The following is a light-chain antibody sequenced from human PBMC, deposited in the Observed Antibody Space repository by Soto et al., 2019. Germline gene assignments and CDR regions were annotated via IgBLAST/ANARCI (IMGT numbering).Light chain of an antibody. Sequence: ALTQPASVSGSPGQSITISCTGTSSDVGGYDYVSWYQQYPGKAPKLMIYDVSNRPSGVSNRFSGSKSGNTASLTISGLQAEDEADYYCSSYSSSSTLVVFGGGTKVTVL. CDR2: DVS. CDR1: SSDVGGYDY. CDR3: SSYSSSSTLVV. V-gene: IGLV2-14*03. J-gene: IGLJ2*01.